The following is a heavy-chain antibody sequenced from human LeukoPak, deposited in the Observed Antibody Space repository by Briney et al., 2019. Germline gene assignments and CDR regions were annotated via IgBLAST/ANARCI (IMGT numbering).Heavy chain of an antibody. D-gene: IGHD3-3*01. J-gene: IGHJ4*02. CDR3: ARMGGDFWSGDLFDY. CDR2: IYTSGST. CDR1: GGSISSGSYY. Sequence: SETLSLTCTVSGGSISSGSYYWSWIRQPAGKGLEWIGRIYTSGSTNYNPPLKSRVTISVDTSKNQFSLKLSSVTAADTAVYYCARMGGDFWSGDLFDYWGQGTLVTVSS. V-gene: IGHV4-61*02.